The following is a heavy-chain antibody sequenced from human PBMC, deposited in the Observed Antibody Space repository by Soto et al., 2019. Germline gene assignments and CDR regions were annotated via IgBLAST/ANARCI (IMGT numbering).Heavy chain of an antibody. CDR3: AKDPQSGLVHYYYYGMDV. V-gene: IGHV3-23*01. CDR1: GFTFSSYA. Sequence: GGSLRLSCAASGFTFSSYAMSWVRQAPGKGLEWVSAISGSGGSTYYADSVKGRFTISRDNSKNTLYLQMNSLRAEDTAVYYCAKDPQSGLVHYYYYGMDVWGQGTTVTVSS. D-gene: IGHD2-15*01. CDR2: ISGSGGST. J-gene: IGHJ6*02.